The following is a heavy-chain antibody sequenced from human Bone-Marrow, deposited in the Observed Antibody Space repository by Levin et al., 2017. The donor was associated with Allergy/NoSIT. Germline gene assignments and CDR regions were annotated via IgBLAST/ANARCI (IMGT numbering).Heavy chain of an antibody. CDR2: IYASGST. V-gene: IGHV3-66*01. J-gene: IGHJ5*02. CDR1: GFSVSDNF. CDR3: VREPRGSGSFDP. Sequence: GGSLRLSCRVSGFSVSDNFMSWVRQAPGKGLEWVSVIYASGSTFHADSVKGRFTLSRDLSNTMLFLQMNSLRDDDTAVYYCVREPRGSGSFDPWGQGTLVTVSS. D-gene: IGHD6-19*01.